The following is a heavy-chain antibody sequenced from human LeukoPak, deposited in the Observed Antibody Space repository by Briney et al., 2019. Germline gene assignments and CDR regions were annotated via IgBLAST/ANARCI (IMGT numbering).Heavy chain of an antibody. CDR3: ARGTSIPAALLTFDY. Sequence: PSETLSLTCTVSGGSISSGDYYWSWIRQPPGKGLEWIGYIYYSGGTYYNPSLKSRVTISVDTSKNQFSLKLSSVTAADTAVYYCARGTSIPAALLTFDYWGQGTLVTVSS. CDR2: IYYSGGT. V-gene: IGHV4-30-4*08. J-gene: IGHJ4*02. CDR1: GGSISSGDYY. D-gene: IGHD2-2*01.